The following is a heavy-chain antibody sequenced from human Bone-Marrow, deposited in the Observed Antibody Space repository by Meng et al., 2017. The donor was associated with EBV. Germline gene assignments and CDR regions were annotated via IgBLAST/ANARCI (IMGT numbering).Heavy chain of an antibody. CDR2: ISDVSDYI. J-gene: IGHJ5*02. CDR1: GFDFSTSS. D-gene: IGHD1-1*01. CDR3: ASGDPLTGIPFDP. V-gene: IGHV3-21*01. Sequence: EVQLVESGGGLVKPGGSLRLSFAASGFDFSTSSMNWVRQAPGRGLEWLSCISDVSDYIYYADSVKGRFTISRDNAENSLYLQMSSLRVEDTAVYYCASGDPLTGIPFDPWGQGTLVTVSS.